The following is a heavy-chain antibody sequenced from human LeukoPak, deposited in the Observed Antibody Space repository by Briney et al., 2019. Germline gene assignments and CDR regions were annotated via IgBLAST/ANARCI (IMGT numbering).Heavy chain of an antibody. CDR3: AREGFSRGYYYYYYMDV. J-gene: IGHJ6*03. CDR2: IYYSGST. Sequence: SETLSLSCTVSGGSISSYYWSWIRQPPGKGLEWIGYIYYSGSTNYNPSLKSRVTISGDTSKNQFSLKLSSVTAADTAVYYCAREGFSRGYYYYYYMDVWGKGTTVTVSS. D-gene: IGHD6-13*01. V-gene: IGHV4-59*12. CDR1: GGSISSYY.